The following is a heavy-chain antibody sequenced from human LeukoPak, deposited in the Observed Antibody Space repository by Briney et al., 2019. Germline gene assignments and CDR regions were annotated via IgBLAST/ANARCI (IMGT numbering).Heavy chain of an antibody. CDR1: GYTFTGYY. CDR3: ARDSPVWSGSYYYYGKDV. V-gene: IGHV1-2*02. Sequence: ASVKVSCKASGYTFTGYYMHWVRQAPGQGLEWMGWINPNSGGTNYAQKFQGRVTMTRDTSISTAYMELSRLRSDDTAVYYCARDSPVWSGSYYYYGKDVWGQGTTVTVSS. CDR2: INPNSGGT. D-gene: IGHD3-3*01. J-gene: IGHJ6*02.